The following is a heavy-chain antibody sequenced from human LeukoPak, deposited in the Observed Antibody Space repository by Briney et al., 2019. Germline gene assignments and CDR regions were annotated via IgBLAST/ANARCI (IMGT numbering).Heavy chain of an antibody. CDR3: AREYCSGGSCYSGFDY. V-gene: IGHV1-2*02. CDR1: GYTFTGYY. D-gene: IGHD2-15*01. J-gene: IGHJ4*02. CDR2: INPNSGGT. Sequence: ASVKVSCKASGYTFTGYYMHWVRQAPGQGLEWMGWINPNSGGTNYAQKFQGRVTMTRDTSISTAYMELNRLRSDDTAVYYCAREYCSGGSCYSGFDYWGQGTLVTVSS.